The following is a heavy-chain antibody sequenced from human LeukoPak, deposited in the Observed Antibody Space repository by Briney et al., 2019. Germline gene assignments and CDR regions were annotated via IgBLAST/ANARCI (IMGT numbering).Heavy chain of an antibody. D-gene: IGHD5-18*01. V-gene: IGHV1-69*06. Sequence: SVKVSCKASGYTFTGYYMHWVRQAPGQGLEWMGGIIPIFGTANYAQKFQGRVTITADKSTSTAYMELSSLRSEDTAVYYCARSGYSYGYDLSDAFDIWGQGTMVTVSS. CDR1: GYTFTGYY. CDR3: ARSGYSYGYDLSDAFDI. J-gene: IGHJ3*02. CDR2: IIPIFGTA.